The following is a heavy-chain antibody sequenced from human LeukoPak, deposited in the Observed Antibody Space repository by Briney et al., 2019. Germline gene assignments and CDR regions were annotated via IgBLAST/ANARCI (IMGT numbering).Heavy chain of an antibody. V-gene: IGHV3-30*04. CDR3: ARGEGSGSYYVQTSSFDY. CDR2: ISYDGSNK. Sequence: GRSLRLPCAASGFTFSSYAMHWVRQAPGKGLEWVAVISYDGSNKYYAGSVKGRFTISRDNSKNTLYLQMNSLRAEDTAVYYCARGEGSGSYYVQTSSFDYWGQGTLVTVSS. D-gene: IGHD3-10*01. CDR1: GFTFSSYA. J-gene: IGHJ4*02.